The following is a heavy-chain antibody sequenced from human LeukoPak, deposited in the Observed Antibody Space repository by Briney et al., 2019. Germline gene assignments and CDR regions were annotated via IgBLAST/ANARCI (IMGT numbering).Heavy chain of an antibody. CDR2: IYYSGST. Sequence: SETLSLTCTVSGGSMSPYHWGWIRQPPGKGLEWTGYIYYSGSTNYNPSLKSRVTISVDTSKNQFSLKLSSVTAADTAVYYCARARLDWEYYFDYWGQGTLVTVSS. CDR1: GGSMSPYH. D-gene: IGHD3/OR15-3a*01. J-gene: IGHJ4*02. CDR3: ARARLDWEYYFDY. V-gene: IGHV4-59*01.